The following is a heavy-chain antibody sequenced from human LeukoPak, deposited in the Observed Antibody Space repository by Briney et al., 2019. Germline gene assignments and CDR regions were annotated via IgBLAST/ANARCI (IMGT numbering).Heavy chain of an antibody. D-gene: IGHD2-15*01. CDR2: INYSATT. CDR1: NDSISSNH. V-gene: IGHV4-59*08. CDR3: ARHLSAGRPAFDI. J-gene: IGHJ3*02. Sequence: SETLSLTCTVSNDSISSNHWTWIRQPPRRGLEWIGDINYSATTAYNPSLKSRVTISVDTSKDQFSLRLSSVTAADTAVYYCARHLSAGRPAFDIWGRGTMVTVSS.